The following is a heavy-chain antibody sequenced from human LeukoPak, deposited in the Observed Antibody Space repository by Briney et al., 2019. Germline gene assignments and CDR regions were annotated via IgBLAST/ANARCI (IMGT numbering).Heavy chain of an antibody. Sequence: SETLSLTCTVSGGSISSSSYYWGWIRQPPGKGLEWIGSIYYSGSTYYNPSLKSRVTISVDTSKNQFSLKLSSVTAADTAVYYCARGYYDSSGYYYDYWYFDLWGRGTLVTVSS. V-gene: IGHV4-39*07. CDR1: GGSISSSSYY. CDR3: ARGYYDSSGYYYDYWYFDL. D-gene: IGHD3-22*01. CDR2: IYYSGST. J-gene: IGHJ2*01.